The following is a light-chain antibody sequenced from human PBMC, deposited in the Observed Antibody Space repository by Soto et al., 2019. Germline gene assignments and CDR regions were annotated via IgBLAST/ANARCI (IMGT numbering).Light chain of an antibody. CDR1: SSDIGGYSF. J-gene: IGLJ3*02. CDR2: EVN. Sequence: QSALTQPPSASGSPGQSVTISCTGTSSDIGGYSFVSWYQQHPGKAPKLIIYEVNKRPSGVPDRFSGSKSGNTASLTVSGLQADDEGDYYCSSYAGTNNLGVFGGGTQLTVL. V-gene: IGLV2-8*01. CDR3: SSYAGTNNLGV.